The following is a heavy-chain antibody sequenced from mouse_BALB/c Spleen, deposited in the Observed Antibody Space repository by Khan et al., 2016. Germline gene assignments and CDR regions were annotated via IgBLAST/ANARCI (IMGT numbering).Heavy chain of an antibody. CDR3: TTIYTGTYYALDY. CDR2: IAPENGDA. V-gene: IGHV14-4*02. J-gene: IGHJ4*01. Sequence: VQLQQSGAELVRSGASVKLSCKASGFKIKDYYMHWVKQRPEQGLEWIGLIAPENGDAEYAPNFQGKATLTADTSSNTAYLQLSSLTSEDTAVYYCTTIYTGTYYALDYWGQGTSVTVSS. D-gene: IGHD2-1*01. CDR1: GFKIKDYY.